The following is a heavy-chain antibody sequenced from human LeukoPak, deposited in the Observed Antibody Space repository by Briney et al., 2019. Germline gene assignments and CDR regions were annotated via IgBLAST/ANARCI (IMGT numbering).Heavy chain of an antibody. CDR3: AKGYSYGPAYYYYGMDV. D-gene: IGHD5-18*01. CDR1: GFTFSSYG. CDR2: ISYDGSNK. Sequence: PGRSLRLSRAASGFTFSSYGMHWVRQAPGKGLEWVAVISYDGSNKYYADSVKGRFTISRDNSKNTLYLQMNSLRAEDTAVYYCAKGYSYGPAYYYYGMDVWGQGTTVTVSS. V-gene: IGHV3-30*18. J-gene: IGHJ6*02.